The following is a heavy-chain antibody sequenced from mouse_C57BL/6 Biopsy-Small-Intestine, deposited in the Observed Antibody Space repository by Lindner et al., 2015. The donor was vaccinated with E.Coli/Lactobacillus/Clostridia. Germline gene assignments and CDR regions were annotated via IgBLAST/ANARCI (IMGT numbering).Heavy chain of an antibody. D-gene: IGHD2-1*01. Sequence: VQLAGGLGRELVKPGASVKLSCTASGFNIKDYYMHWVKQRTEQGLEWIGRIDPEDGETKYAPKFQGKATITADTSSNTAYLQLSSLTSEDTAVYYCAYGNPTWFAYWGQGTLVTVSA. CDR1: GFNIKDYY. V-gene: IGHV14-2*01. CDR2: IDPEDGET. CDR3: AYGNPTWFAY. J-gene: IGHJ3*01.